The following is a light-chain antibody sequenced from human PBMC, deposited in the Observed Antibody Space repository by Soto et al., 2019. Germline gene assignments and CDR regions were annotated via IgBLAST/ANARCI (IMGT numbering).Light chain of an antibody. CDR3: QSYDSSLSGSEV. Sequence: QSVLTQPPSVSGAPGQRVTISCTGSSSNIGAGNDVHWYQHLPGTAPKLLIYGNANRPSGVPDRFSGSKSGTSASLAITGLQAEDEADYYCQSYDSSLSGSEVFGTGTKVTVL. J-gene: IGLJ1*01. CDR2: GNA. V-gene: IGLV1-40*01. CDR1: SSNIGAGND.